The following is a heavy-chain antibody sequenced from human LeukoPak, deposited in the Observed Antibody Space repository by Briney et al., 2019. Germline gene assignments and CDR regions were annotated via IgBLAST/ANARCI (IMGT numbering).Heavy chain of an antibody. J-gene: IGHJ4*02. CDR2: IKYDGSET. CDR3: ARDSTLSNY. Sequence: SGGSLRLSCAASGLIFSSYWMTWVRQAPGKGLEWVATIKYDGSETYYVDSVRGRFSISRDNAKNSLYLQMNSLRAEDTAVYYCARDSTLSNYWGQGILVTVSS. V-gene: IGHV3-7*04. D-gene: IGHD3-16*01. CDR1: GLIFSSYW.